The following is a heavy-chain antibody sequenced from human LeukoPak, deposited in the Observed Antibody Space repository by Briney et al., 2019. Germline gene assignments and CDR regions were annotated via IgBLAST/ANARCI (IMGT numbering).Heavy chain of an antibody. D-gene: IGHD3-9*01. V-gene: IGHV4-34*01. Sequence: SETLSLTCAVYGGSITGYYWSWIRQTPGRGLEWVGEIHYTGATSYDPSLKSRATISTDTSKNQFSLRLSSVTAADTAVYYCARGNILTGYCFDFWGQGALVTVSP. J-gene: IGHJ4*02. CDR3: ARGNILTGYCFDF. CDR1: GGSITGYY. CDR2: IHYTGAT.